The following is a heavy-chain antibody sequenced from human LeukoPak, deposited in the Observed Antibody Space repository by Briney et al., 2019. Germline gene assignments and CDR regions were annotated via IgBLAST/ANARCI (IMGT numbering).Heavy chain of an antibody. CDR1: GGSFSGYY. Sequence: SETLSLTCAVYGGSFSGYYWSWIRQPPGKGLEWIGEIKHSGSTNYNPSLKSRVTISVDTSKNQFTLKLSSVTAADTAVYYCAGVRDSSGWIDAFDIWGQGTMVTVSS. J-gene: IGHJ3*02. CDR3: AGVRDSSGWIDAFDI. D-gene: IGHD6-19*01. V-gene: IGHV4-34*01. CDR2: IKHSGST.